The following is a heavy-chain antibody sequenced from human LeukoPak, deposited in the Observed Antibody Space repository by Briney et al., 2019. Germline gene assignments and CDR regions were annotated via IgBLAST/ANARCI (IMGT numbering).Heavy chain of an antibody. Sequence: GGSLRLSCAASGFTSNNYGMTWVRQAPGKGLEWVSAISGSGGSTNYADSVRGRFTISRDNSKNTLYLQMDSLRAEDTAVYYCARGCGGTPGCYIIDNWGQGTLVTVSS. CDR3: ARGCGGTPGCYIIDN. V-gene: IGHV3-23*01. J-gene: IGHJ4*02. CDR2: ISGSGGST. CDR1: GFTSNNYG. D-gene: IGHD2-21*01.